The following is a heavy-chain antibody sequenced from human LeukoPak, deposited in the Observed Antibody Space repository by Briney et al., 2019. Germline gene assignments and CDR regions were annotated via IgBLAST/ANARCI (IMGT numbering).Heavy chain of an antibody. V-gene: IGHV4-59*12. J-gene: IGHJ5*02. CDR1: GGSISGYY. Sequence: SETLSLTCTVSGGSISGYYWSWIRQPPGKGLEWIAYIYYTGSTNYNPSLKSRVTMSVDTSKNQFSLKLSSVTAADTAVYYCARERDPTTVLNWFDPWGQGTLVTVSS. CDR2: IYYTGST. D-gene: IGHD4-11*01. CDR3: ARERDPTTVLNWFDP.